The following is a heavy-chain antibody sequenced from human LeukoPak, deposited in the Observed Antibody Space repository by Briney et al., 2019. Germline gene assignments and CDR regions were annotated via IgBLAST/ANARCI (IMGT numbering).Heavy chain of an antibody. J-gene: IGHJ4*02. Sequence: PGGSLRLSCAASGFTFISYAIHWVRQAPGKGLEWVAVISFHGTDTFYADSVKGRFTISRDNAKNSLYLQMNSLRAEDTAVYYCARDFDYYDDSGYQTYYFDYWGQGTLVTVSS. D-gene: IGHD3-22*01. CDR3: ARDFDYYDDSGYQTYYFDY. V-gene: IGHV3-30*04. CDR2: ISFHGTDT. CDR1: GFTFISYA.